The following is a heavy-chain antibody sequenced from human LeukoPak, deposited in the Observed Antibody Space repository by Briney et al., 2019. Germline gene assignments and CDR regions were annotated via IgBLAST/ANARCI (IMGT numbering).Heavy chain of an antibody. CDR1: AFSFHTAW. V-gene: IGHV3-15*01. CDR2: VKSKLDGGTT. Sequence: GGSLRLSCAASAFSFHTAWMSWVRQAPRKGLEWVGRVKSKLDGGTTDYAAPVKGRFTISRDDSKNRVYLQMNSLKTEDTAVYYCTTGGYCSGVDCYSYDNWGQGTLVTVSS. D-gene: IGHD2-15*01. J-gene: IGHJ4*02. CDR3: TTGGYCSGVDCYSYDN.